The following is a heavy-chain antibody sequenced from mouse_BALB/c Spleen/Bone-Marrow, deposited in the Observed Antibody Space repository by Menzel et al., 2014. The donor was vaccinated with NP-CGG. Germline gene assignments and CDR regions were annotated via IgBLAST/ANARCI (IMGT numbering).Heavy chain of an antibody. CDR1: GYAFSSSW. V-gene: IGHV1-82*01. CDR3: ARMGRLRRGDY. D-gene: IGHD2-4*01. CDR2: IYPGDGDT. Sequence: VRLVEFGLELVKPGASVRISGKASGYAFSSSWMNWGKQRPGQGLEGIGRIYPGDGDTNYNGKFKGKATLTADKSSSTAYMQLSSLTSVDSAVYFCARMGRLRRGDYWGQGTTLTVSS. J-gene: IGHJ2*01.